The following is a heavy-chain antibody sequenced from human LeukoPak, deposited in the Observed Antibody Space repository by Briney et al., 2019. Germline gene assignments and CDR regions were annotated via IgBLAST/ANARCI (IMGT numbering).Heavy chain of an antibody. J-gene: IGHJ6*02. CDR1: GYTFTSYG. CDR3: ARWYCGGGSCYSYYYGMDV. CDR2: ISAYNGNT. V-gene: IGHV1-18*01. Sequence: GASVKVSCKASGYTFTSYGISWVRQAPGQGLELMGWISAYNGNTKYVQKLQGRVTMTTDSSTSTAYMELRSLTSDDTAVYYCARWYCGGGSCYSYYYGMDVWGQGTTVTVSS. D-gene: IGHD2-15*01.